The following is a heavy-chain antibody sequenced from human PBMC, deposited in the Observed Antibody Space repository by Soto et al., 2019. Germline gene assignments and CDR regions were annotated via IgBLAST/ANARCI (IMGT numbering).Heavy chain of an antibody. CDR2: VYHSGIT. Sequence: SETLSLTCAVSGGSISSSYWAWIRQPPGKGLEWIGNVYHSGITNYNPSLKSRVTISVDTSKNQFSLRLNSVTAADTAVYYCARPKGVIGSTYFDIFDIWGQGTKVTVSS. D-gene: IGHD3-22*01. CDR1: GGSISSSY. V-gene: IGHV4-59*01. CDR3: ARPKGVIGSTYFDIFDI. J-gene: IGHJ3*02.